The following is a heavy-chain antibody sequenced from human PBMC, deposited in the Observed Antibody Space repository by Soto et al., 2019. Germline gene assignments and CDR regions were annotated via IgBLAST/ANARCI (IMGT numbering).Heavy chain of an antibody. J-gene: IGHJ6*03. CDR1: GGSFSGYQ. D-gene: IGHD3-10*01. V-gene: IGHV4-34*01. CDR3: ARGLILWFGELSRRGGYYYNTGV. Sequence: QVQLQQLGAGLLKPSETLSLPCAVYGGSFSGYQWTWIRPPPGQGLAWIGEINVSANITYIPSLKSRLTILVDTAKKQISLKLSSVTAADTAVYYCARGLILWFGELSRRGGYYYNTGVRGKGTTVTVSS. CDR2: INVSANI.